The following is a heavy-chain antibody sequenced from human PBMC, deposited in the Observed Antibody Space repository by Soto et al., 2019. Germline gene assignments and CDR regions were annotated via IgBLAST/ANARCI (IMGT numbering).Heavy chain of an antibody. V-gene: IGHV4-59*01. CDR1: GASIDYYY. CDR3: ARDSTTWFPYYGIDV. Sequence: QVQLQESGPGLVKPSETLSLTCTVSGASIDYYYWSWIRQPPGKGLEWIGDISDSGRTNYNPSLRSRVTISVDTSKTQFSLKLNSVTAADTAVYYCARDSTTWFPYYGIDVWGQGTTVTVSS. J-gene: IGHJ6*02. CDR2: ISDSGRT. D-gene: IGHD2-2*01.